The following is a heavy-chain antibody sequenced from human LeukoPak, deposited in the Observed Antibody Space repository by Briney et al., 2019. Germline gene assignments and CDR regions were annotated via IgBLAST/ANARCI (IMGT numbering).Heavy chain of an antibody. J-gene: IGHJ6*03. CDR2: INPSGGST. D-gene: IGHD3-16*02. Sequence: ASVKVSCKASGYTFTSYYMHWVRQAPGHGLEWMGIINPSGGSTSYAQKFQGRVTMTRDMSTSTVYMELSSLRSEDTAVYYCARGDRGYYMDVWGKGTTVTVSS. CDR3: ARGDRGYYMDV. CDR1: GYTFTSYY. V-gene: IGHV1-46*01.